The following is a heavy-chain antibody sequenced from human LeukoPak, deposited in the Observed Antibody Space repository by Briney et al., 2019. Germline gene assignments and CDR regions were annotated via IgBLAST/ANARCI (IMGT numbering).Heavy chain of an antibody. D-gene: IGHD3-16*01. CDR2: MRYDGSSK. CDR3: AKDFIYGGWGNAFDI. CDR1: GFSFSNSG. Sequence: QAGGSLRLSCAASGFSFSNSGMHWVRQAPGKGLEWVAFMRYDGSSKFYTDSVKGRFTISRDNSKNTLYLQMNSLTTEDPAVYYCAKDFIYGGWGNAFDIWGQGPMVTVS. J-gene: IGHJ3*02. V-gene: IGHV3-30*02.